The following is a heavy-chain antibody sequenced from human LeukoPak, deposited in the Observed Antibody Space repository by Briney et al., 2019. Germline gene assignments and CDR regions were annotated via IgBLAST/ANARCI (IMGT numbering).Heavy chain of an antibody. Sequence: SETLSLTCTVSGGSITGYYWSWIRQPPGKGLEWIGYIYYSGSTNYNLSLKSRVTISVDTSKNQFSLKLSSVTAADTAVYYCARVAVDYGGYWFDPWGQGTLVTVSS. CDR1: GGSITGYY. CDR3: ARVAVDYGGYWFDP. CDR2: IYYSGST. J-gene: IGHJ5*02. D-gene: IGHD4-17*01. V-gene: IGHV4-59*01.